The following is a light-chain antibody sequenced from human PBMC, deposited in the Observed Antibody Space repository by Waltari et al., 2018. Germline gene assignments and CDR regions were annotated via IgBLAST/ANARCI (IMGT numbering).Light chain of an antibody. V-gene: IGLV1-47*01. Sequence: QSVLTQPPSTSGTPGPRVTIPCSGTTSNIGSSFVYWYQQLPGMAPKLLMFRNDQRPSGVPDRFSGSKSATSASLAISGLRSEDEADYFCAAWDDSLRGVVFGGGTKLTVL. CDR3: AAWDDSLRGVV. CDR2: RND. J-gene: IGLJ2*01. CDR1: TSNIGSSF.